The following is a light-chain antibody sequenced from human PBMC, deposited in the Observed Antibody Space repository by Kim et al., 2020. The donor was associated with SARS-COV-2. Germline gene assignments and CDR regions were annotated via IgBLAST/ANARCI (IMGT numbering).Light chain of an antibody. CDR3: QQYNNWPPYT. V-gene: IGKV3-15*01. Sequence: EIEMTQSPATLSVSPGESVTLSRRASLTIDSDLAWYQQKPGQAPRLLIYGASTRATGIPARFSGSGSGTEFSLTIIGLQSEDFAIYYCQQYNNWPPYTFGQGTKLEI. J-gene: IGKJ2*01. CDR1: LTIDSD. CDR2: GAS.